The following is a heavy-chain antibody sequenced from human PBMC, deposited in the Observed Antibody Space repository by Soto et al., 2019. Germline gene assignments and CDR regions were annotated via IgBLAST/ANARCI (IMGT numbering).Heavy chain of an antibody. J-gene: IGHJ6*02. CDR2: AYYRSRWIY. V-gene: IGHV6-1*01. Sequence: PSQTLSLTCAISGDSVSNNGATWNWIRQSPSRGLEWLGRAYYRSRWIYDYAMSVKSRISINPDTSKNQVSLQLNSVTPADTAVYYCARDRGYSSSLTNGGMDVCGQGTTFTVFS. CDR1: GDSVSNNGAT. CDR3: ARDRGYSSSLTNGGMDV. D-gene: IGHD6-13*01.